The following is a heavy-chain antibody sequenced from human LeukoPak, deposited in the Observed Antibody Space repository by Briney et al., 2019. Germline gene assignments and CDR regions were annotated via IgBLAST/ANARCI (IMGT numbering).Heavy chain of an antibody. CDR1: GFTFSDYY. D-gene: IGHD4-17*01. J-gene: IGHJ4*01. CDR3: ERRMTSVTTFDY. V-gene: IGHV3-11*03. Sequence: GGSLRHSCADSGFTFSDYYVSWVPQAPGKGLEWGSYISSSSTYTNYADSVKGRFTISRDNARNSLYLQMSSLRDDDTAVYYCERRMTSVTTFDYWGLGTLVTVSS. CDR2: ISSSSTYT.